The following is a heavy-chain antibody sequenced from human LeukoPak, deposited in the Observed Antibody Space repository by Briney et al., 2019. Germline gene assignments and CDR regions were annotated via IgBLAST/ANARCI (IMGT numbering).Heavy chain of an antibody. J-gene: IGHJ4*02. D-gene: IGHD5-18*01. CDR2: INHSGST. Sequence: SETLSLTCAVYGGSFSGYYWSWIRQPPGKGLEWIGEINHSGSTNYNPSLKSRVTISVDTPKNQFSLKLSSVTAADTAVYYCARLKRGYSYGKWGQGTLVTVSS. CDR3: ARLKRGYSYGK. CDR1: GGSFSGYY. V-gene: IGHV4-34*01.